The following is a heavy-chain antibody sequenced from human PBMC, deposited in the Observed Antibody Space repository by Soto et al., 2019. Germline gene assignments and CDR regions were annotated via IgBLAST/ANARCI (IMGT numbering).Heavy chain of an antibody. V-gene: IGHV1-69*08. CDR1: GGTFSSYT. J-gene: IGHJ5*02. Sequence: QVQLVQSGAEVKKPGSSVKVSCKASGGTFSSYTISWVRQAPGQGLEWMGRIIPILGIANYAQKFQGRVTITADKSTSTAYMELSSLRSEDTAVYYCARDARTYYDSSGWWFDPWGQGTLVTVSS. D-gene: IGHD3-22*01. CDR2: IIPILGIA. CDR3: ARDARTYYDSSGWWFDP.